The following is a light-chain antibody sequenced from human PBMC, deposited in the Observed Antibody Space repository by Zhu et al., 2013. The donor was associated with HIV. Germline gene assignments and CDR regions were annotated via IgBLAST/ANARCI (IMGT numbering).Light chain of an antibody. CDR1: QSLLHSDGNTY. V-gene: IGKV2-30*02. CDR3: MQGTHWPPIT. J-gene: IGKJ3*01. Sequence: VLTQSPLTLPVTPGEPASISCRSDQSLLHSDGNTYLDWYLQKPGQSPQLLIYLASNRDSGVPDRFSGSGSGTDFTLKISRVEAEDVGVYYCMQGTHWPPITFGPGTKVDIK. CDR2: LAS.